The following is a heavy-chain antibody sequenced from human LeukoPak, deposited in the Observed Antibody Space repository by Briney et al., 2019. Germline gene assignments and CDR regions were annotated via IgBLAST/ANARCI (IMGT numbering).Heavy chain of an antibody. J-gene: IGHJ3*02. V-gene: IGHV1-3*01. CDR1: GYTFTSYA. Sequence: GASVKVSCKASGYTFTSYAMHWVRQAPGQRLEWMGWINGGNGYTKYSQKFRGRVTITRDTSASTAYMDLSSLRSEDTAVYYCAITYYSDSSGYHDAFDIWGQGTMVTVSS. CDR2: INGGNGYT. D-gene: IGHD3-22*01. CDR3: AITYYSDSSGYHDAFDI.